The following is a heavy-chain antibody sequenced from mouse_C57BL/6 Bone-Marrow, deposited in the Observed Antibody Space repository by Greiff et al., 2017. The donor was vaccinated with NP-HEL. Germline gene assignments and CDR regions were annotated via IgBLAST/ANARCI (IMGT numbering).Heavy chain of an antibody. CDR1: GFTFTDYY. J-gene: IGHJ1*03. CDR3: ARYIDCDWYFDV. CDR2: IRNKANGYTT. Sequence: EVNLVESGGGLVQPGGSLSLSCAASGFTFTDYYMSWVRQPPGKALEWLGFIRNKANGYTTEYSASVKGRFTISRDNSQSILYLQMNALRAEDSATYYCARYIDCDWYFDVWGTGTTVTVSS. V-gene: IGHV7-3*01.